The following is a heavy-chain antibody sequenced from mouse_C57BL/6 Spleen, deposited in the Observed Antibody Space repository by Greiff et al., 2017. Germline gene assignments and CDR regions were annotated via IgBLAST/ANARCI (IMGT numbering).Heavy chain of an antibody. CDR3: ARRLSGGVFDY. Sequence: VQLQEPGAELVRPGASVKVSCKASGYAFTSYWMHWVKQRPGQGLAWIGMIHPGDGGTNYNEKFKGKATLTADKSSSTAYMQLSSLPSEDSAVYFCARRLSGGVFDYWGQGTTLTVSS. CDR1: GYAFTSYW. CDR2: IHPGDGGT. V-gene: IGHV1-54*01. J-gene: IGHJ2*01.